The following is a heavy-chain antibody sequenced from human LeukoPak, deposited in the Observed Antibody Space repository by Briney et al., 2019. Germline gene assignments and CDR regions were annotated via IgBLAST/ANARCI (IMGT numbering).Heavy chain of an antibody. J-gene: IGHJ4*02. CDR2: IYPGNSDT. Sequence: GESLKISCKGSGYSFTNYWIGWVRQMPGKGLEWMAIIYPGNSDTRYTPSFQGQVTISADKSINTAYLQWNSLRAEDTAVYYCAKGGYSSSSGFDYWGQETLVTVSS. D-gene: IGHD6-6*01. CDR3: AKGGYSSSSGFDY. CDR1: GYSFTNYW. V-gene: IGHV5-51*01.